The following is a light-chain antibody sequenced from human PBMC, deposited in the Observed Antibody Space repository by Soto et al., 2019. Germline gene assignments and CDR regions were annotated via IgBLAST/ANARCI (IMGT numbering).Light chain of an antibody. V-gene: IGKV3D-11*01. CDR1: QAVNTR. Sequence: EIVLTQSPATLSSFPGDRVTLSCRASQAVNTRLAWYQHKPGQAPRLLIYDASKRATGIPARFSGSGSGTEFTLTISSLQPDDFATYYCQHCNSYSEAFGQGTKVDIK. CDR3: QHCNSYSEA. CDR2: DAS. J-gene: IGKJ1*01.